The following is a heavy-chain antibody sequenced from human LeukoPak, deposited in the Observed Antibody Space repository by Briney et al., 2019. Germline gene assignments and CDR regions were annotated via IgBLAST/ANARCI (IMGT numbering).Heavy chain of an antibody. J-gene: IGHJ5*02. D-gene: IGHD3-22*01. Sequence: ASVKVSCKASGYTFTSYYMHWVRQAPGQGLEWMGIINPSGGSTSYAQKFQGRVTITTDESTSTAYMELGSLRSEDTAVYYCAREERGYYDSSGYRWFDPWGQGTLVTVSS. CDR1: GYTFTSYY. V-gene: IGHV1-46*01. CDR3: AREERGYYDSSGYRWFDP. CDR2: INPSGGST.